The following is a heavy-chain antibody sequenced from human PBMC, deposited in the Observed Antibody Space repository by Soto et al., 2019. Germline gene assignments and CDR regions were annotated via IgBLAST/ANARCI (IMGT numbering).Heavy chain of an antibody. J-gene: IGHJ6*02. CDR2: IIPIFGTA. CDR3: ARDLTGYSSSWYGGGGYYYYYGMDV. V-gene: IGHV1-69*13. CDR1: GGTFSSYA. D-gene: IGHD6-13*01. Sequence: GASVKVSCKASGGTFSSYAISWVRQAPGQGLEWMGGIIPIFGTANYAQKFQGRVTITADESTSTAYMELSSLRSEDTAVYYCARDLTGYSSSWYGGGGYYYYYGMDVWGQGTTVTVSS.